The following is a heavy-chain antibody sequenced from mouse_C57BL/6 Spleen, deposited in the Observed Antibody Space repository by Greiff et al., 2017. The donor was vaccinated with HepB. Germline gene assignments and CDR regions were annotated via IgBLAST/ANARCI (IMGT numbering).Heavy chain of an antibody. J-gene: IGHJ4*01. CDR2: IHPNSGST. D-gene: IGHD2-3*01. Sequence: QVQLKQPGAELVKPGASVKLSCKASGYTFTSYWMHWVKQRPGQGLEWIGMIHPNSGSTNYNEKFKSKATLTVDKSSSTAYMQLSSLTSEDSAVYYGARLYDGSYYYAMDYWGQGTSVTVSS. V-gene: IGHV1-64*01. CDR1: GYTFTSYW. CDR3: ARLYDGSYYYAMDY.